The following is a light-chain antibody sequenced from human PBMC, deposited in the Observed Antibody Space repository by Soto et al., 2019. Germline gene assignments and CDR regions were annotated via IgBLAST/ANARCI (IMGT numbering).Light chain of an antibody. V-gene: IGKV1-27*01. Sequence: DIQVPQHPSSLSASVGDRVTITCRASQGIKNDLAWYQQKPGETPKLLIYAASTLESGIPPRFSGSGSGTDFTLNFNNLQPEDVATYYCQRYYNAPFTFGGGTKVEIK. CDR2: AAS. CDR1: QGIKND. CDR3: QRYYNAPFT. J-gene: IGKJ4*01.